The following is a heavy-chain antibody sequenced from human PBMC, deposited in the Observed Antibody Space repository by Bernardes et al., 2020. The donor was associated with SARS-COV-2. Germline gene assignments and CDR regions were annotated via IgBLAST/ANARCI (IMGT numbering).Heavy chain of an antibody. J-gene: IGHJ4*02. D-gene: IGHD4-17*01. CDR1: GFTFTSSA. CDR2: IVVGSGDT. CDR3: ATLATTVEKTWSY. Sequence: SVKVSCKASGFTFTSSAVQWVRQARGQRLEWIGWIVVGSGDTKYTQKFQERITITRDMSTSTVYMELSSLRSEDTAVYYCATLATTVEKTWSYWGQGTLVTVSS. V-gene: IGHV1-58*01.